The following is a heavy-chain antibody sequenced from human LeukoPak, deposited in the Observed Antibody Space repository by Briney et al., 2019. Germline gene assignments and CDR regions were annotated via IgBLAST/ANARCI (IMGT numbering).Heavy chain of an antibody. CDR1: GFTFSSYG. CDR2: IRYEGSNK. CDR3: AKTDFWSGYHNWFDP. J-gene: IGHJ5*02. V-gene: IGHV3-30*02. Sequence: PGGSLRFSCAASGFTFSSYGMHWVRQAPGKGLEWVAFIRYEGSNKYYADSVKGRFTISRDNSKNTLYLQMNSLRAEDTAVYYCAKTDFWSGYHNWFDPWGQGTLVTVSS. D-gene: IGHD3-3*01.